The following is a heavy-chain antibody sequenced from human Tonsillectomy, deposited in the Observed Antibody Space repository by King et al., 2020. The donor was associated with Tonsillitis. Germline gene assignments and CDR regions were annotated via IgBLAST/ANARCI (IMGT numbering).Heavy chain of an antibody. D-gene: IGHD6-13*01. Sequence: VQLVESGGGVVQPGGSLRLSCAASGFTFSSYGMHWVRQAPGKGLEWVAFIRYDESNKYYVDSVKGRFTISRDNSKNTLYLQMNSLRAEDTAVYYCAKVRVRWVPSAGGTDCDYWGQGTLVTVSS. V-gene: IGHV3-30*02. J-gene: IGHJ4*02. CDR2: IRYDESNK. CDR1: GFTFSSYG. CDR3: AKVRVRWVPSAGGTDCDY.